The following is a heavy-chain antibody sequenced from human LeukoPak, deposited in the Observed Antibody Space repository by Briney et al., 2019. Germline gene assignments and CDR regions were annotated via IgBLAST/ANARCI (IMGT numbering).Heavy chain of an antibody. CDR3: ARASTMDTIGDY. Sequence: GASVKVSCKASGYTFTGYYMHWVRQAPGQGLEWMGWINPNSGGTNYAQKFQGRVTMTGDTSISTAYMELSRLRSDDTAVYYCARASTMDTIGDYWGQGTLVTVSS. CDR2: INPNSGGT. CDR1: GYTFTGYY. J-gene: IGHJ4*02. V-gene: IGHV1-2*02. D-gene: IGHD3-10*01.